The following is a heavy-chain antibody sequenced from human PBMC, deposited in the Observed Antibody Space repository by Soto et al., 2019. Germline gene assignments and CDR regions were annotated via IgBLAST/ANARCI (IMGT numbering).Heavy chain of an antibody. D-gene: IGHD3-22*01. CDR2: IYYSGST. CDR1: GGSISSGDYY. CDR3: AREVAYDSSGYYYDY. Sequence: PSETLSLTCTVSGGSISSGDYYWSWIRQPPGKGLEWIGYIYYSGSTNYNPSLKSRVTISVDTSKNQFSLKLSSVTAADTAVYYCAREVAYDSSGYYYDYWGQGTLVTVSS. J-gene: IGHJ4*02. V-gene: IGHV4-30-4*02.